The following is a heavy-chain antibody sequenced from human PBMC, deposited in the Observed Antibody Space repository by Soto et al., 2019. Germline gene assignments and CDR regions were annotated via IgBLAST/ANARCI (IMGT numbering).Heavy chain of an antibody. J-gene: IGHJ3*02. CDR3: AREGESLGYCSSTSCPPAFDI. Sequence: PSETLSLTCTVSGGSISSGGYYWSWIRQHPGKGLEWIGYIYYSGSTYYNPSLKSRVTISVDTSKNQFSLKLSSVTAADTAVYYCAREGESLGYCSSTSCPPAFDIWGQGTMVTVSS. CDR1: GGSISSGGYY. D-gene: IGHD2-2*01. V-gene: IGHV4-31*03. CDR2: IYYSGST.